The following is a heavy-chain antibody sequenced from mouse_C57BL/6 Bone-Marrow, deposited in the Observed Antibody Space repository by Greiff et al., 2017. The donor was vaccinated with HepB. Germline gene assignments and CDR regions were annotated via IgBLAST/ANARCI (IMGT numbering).Heavy chain of an antibody. D-gene: IGHD1-1*01. CDR1: GYSITSGYY. CDR3: ARDLRRGWFAY. J-gene: IGHJ3*01. CDR2: ISYDGSN. Sequence: DVQLQESGPGLVKPSQSLSLTCSVTGYSITSGYYWNWIRQFPGNKLEWMGYISYDGSNNYNPSLKNRISITRDTSKNQFFLKLNSVTTEDTATYYCARDLRRGWFAYWGQGTLVTVSA. V-gene: IGHV3-6*01.